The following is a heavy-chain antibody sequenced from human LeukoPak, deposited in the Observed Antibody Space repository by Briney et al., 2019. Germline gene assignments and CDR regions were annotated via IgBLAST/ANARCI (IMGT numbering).Heavy chain of an antibody. CDR1: GYTFTGYY. CDR3: ARVRITMVRGVIIPNWFDP. D-gene: IGHD3-10*01. J-gene: IGHJ5*02. CDR2: INPNSGGT. Sequence: ASVKVSCKASGYTFTGYYIHWVRQAPGQGLEWMGWINPNSGGTNYAQKFQGRVTMARDTSTSTAYMELSRLRSDDTAVYYCARVRITMVRGVIIPNWFDPWGQGTLVTVSS. V-gene: IGHV1-2*02.